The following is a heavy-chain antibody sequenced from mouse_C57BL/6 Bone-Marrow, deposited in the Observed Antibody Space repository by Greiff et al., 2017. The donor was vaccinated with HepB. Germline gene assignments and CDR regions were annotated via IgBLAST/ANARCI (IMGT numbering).Heavy chain of an antibody. V-gene: IGHV1-15*01. D-gene: IGHD1-1*01. CDR3: TRSIYYYGSSYVDY. CDR1: GYTFTDYE. CDR2: IDPETGGT. Sequence: VKLMESGAELVRPGASVTLSCKASGYTFTDYEMHWVKQTPVHGLEWIGAIDPETGGTAYNQKFKGKAILTADKSSSTAYMELRSLTSEDSAVYYCTRSIYYYGSSYVDYWGQGTTLTVSS. J-gene: IGHJ2*01.